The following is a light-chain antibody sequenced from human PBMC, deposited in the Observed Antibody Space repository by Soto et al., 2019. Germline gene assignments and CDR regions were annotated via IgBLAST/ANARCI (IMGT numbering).Light chain of an antibody. V-gene: IGKV3-20*01. J-gene: IGKJ1*01. Sequence: EIVLTHSPGTLSLSPGERATLSPSASQSVGSNYLAWYQQKPGQAPRLLIYGASSRATGIPDRFSGSGSGTDFTLTISRLEPEDFAVYYCQQYGSSPRTFGQGTKVDI. CDR1: QSVGSNY. CDR3: QQYGSSPRT. CDR2: GAS.